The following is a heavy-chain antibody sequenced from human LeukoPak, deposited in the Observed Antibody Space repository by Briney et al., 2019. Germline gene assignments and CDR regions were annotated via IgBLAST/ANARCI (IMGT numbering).Heavy chain of an antibody. CDR2: INPNSGDT. D-gene: IGHD1-14*01. Sequence: ASVKVSCKTSGYTFTGYYMHWVRQAPGQGLEWMGRINPNSGDTNYAQKFQGRVTMTGDTSITTAYMELNSLGSDDTAVYYCAKAKPQGSDRDFDYWGQGTLVTVSS. J-gene: IGHJ4*02. CDR1: GYTFTGYY. CDR3: AKAKPQGSDRDFDY. V-gene: IGHV1-2*06.